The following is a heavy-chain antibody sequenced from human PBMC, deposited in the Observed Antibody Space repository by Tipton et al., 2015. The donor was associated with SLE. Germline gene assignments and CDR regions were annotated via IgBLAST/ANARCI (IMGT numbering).Heavy chain of an antibody. D-gene: IGHD4-17*01. CDR1: GYTFTSYA. CDR2: INAGNGNT. CDR3: ARVTYGEGAFDI. V-gene: IGHV1-3*01. Sequence: QVQLVQSGAEVKKPGASVKVSCKASGYTFTSYAMHWVRQAPGQRLEWIGWINAGNGNTKYSQKFQGRVTITRDTSASTAYMELSSLISEDTAVYYCARVTYGEGAFDIWGQGTMVTVPS. J-gene: IGHJ3*02.